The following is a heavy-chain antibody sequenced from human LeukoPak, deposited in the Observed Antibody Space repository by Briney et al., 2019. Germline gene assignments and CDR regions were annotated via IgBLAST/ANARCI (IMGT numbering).Heavy chain of an antibody. D-gene: IGHD3-22*01. CDR1: GYTFTGYY. J-gene: IGHJ4*02. Sequence: ASVKVSCKASGYTFTGYYMHWVRQAPGQGLEWMGWINPNSGGTNYAQKFQGGVTMTRDTSISTAYMELSRLRSDDTAVYYCARVPPYYYDSSGLPDYWGQGTLVTVSS. CDR3: ARVPPYYYDSSGLPDY. V-gene: IGHV1-2*02. CDR2: INPNSGGT.